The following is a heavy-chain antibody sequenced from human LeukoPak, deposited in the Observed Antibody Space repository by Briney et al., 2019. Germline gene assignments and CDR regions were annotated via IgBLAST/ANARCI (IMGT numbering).Heavy chain of an antibody. CDR2: ISSGSSPR. CDR3: ASGDHGAY. CDR1: GFTFDIYG. V-gene: IGHV3-48*04. J-gene: IGHJ1*01. Sequence: GGSLRLSCAASGFTFDIYGMNWIRQAPGKGLELVSHISSGSSPRYYADSVRGRFTISRDNAETSRYLQMNSLRVEDTAEYSCASGDHGAYWGQGTLATVSS. D-gene: IGHD3-16*01.